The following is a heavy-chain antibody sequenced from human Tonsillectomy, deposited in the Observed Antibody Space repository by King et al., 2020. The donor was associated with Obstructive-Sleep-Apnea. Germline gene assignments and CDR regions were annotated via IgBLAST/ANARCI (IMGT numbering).Heavy chain of an antibody. V-gene: IGHV3-30*04. CDR3: ARGGRLIRGGNYFDY. Sequence: VQLVESGGGVVQPGRSLRLSFAASGFTFSTYAMHWVRQAPGKGLEWVSVISYDGSSKYYADSVKGRFTVSRDNSKNTLYLQLNSLRAEETAVYFCARGGRLIRGGNYFDYWGQGTLVTVSS. D-gene: IGHD3-10*01. CDR2: ISYDGSSK. CDR1: GFTFSTYA. J-gene: IGHJ4*02.